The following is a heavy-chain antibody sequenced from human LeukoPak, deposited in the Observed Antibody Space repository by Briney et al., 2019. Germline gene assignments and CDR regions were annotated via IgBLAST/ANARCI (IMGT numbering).Heavy chain of an antibody. J-gene: IGHJ4*02. CDR3: ARLLYDSRGYYYFDS. D-gene: IGHD3-22*01. CDR2: IYYSGGT. Sequence: PSETLSLTCTVSGGSISSSSHYWGWIRQPPGKGLEWIGSIYYSGGTYDNPSLKSRVTISVDTSKNQFSLKLSSVTAADTAVYYCARLLYDSRGYYYFDSWGQGTLVIVSS. CDR1: GGSISSSSHY. V-gene: IGHV4-39*01.